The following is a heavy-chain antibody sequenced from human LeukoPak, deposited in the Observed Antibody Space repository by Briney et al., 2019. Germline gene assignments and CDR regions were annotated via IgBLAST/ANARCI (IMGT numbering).Heavy chain of an antibody. Sequence: PSETLSLTCTVSGGSISNYYWSWIRQPPGKGLEWIGYIYYSGTTDYSPSLKSRVTMSVDTSKNQFSLKLSSVTAADTAVYYCARMGAIAGASANPDHWGQGTLVTVSS. V-gene: IGHV4-59*01. J-gene: IGHJ4*02. D-gene: IGHD4/OR15-4a*01. CDR3: ARMGAIAGASANPDH. CDR1: GGSISNYY. CDR2: IYYSGTT.